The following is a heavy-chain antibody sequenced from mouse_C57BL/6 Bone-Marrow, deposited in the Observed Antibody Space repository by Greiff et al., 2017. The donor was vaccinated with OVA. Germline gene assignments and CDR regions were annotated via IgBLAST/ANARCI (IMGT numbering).Heavy chain of an antibody. CDR2: IDPSDSYT. J-gene: IGHJ3*01. CDR1: GYTFTSYW. CDR3: ARLGDYYGSFAY. V-gene: IGHV1-69*01. Sequence: VKLQQPGAELVMPGASVKLSCKASGYTFTSYWMHWVKQRPGQGLEWIGEIDPSDSYTNYNQKFKGKSTLTVDKSSSTAYMQLSSLTSEDSAVYYCARLGDYYGSFAYWGQGTLVTVSA. D-gene: IGHD1-1*01.